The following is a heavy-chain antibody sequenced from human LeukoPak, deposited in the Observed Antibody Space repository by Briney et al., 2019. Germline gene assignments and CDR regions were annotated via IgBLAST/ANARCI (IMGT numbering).Heavy chain of an antibody. D-gene: IGHD3-10*01. CDR2: VSGIDGNT. V-gene: IGHV1-18*01. Sequence: ASVTVSCKASGYKFTDYGVNWVRQAPGQGLEWMGWVSGIDGNTKYARNLQGRVTMTRDTSTSTAFMELRSLTSDDTAIYYCARPGSDRARGWGYFDSWGKGTLVTVSS. CDR3: ARPGSDRARGWGYFDS. CDR1: GYKFTDYG. J-gene: IGHJ4*02.